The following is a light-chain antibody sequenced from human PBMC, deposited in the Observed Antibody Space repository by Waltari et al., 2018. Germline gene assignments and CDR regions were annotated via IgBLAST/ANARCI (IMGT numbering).Light chain of an antibody. V-gene: IGLV2-8*01. J-gene: IGLJ2*01. CDR3: SSYAGNNNLV. Sequence: QSALTQPPSASGSPGQSVAISCTGTSSDVGDYVSWYQQHPGTATKLMISEVTKRPSGVPDRFSGSKSGSTASLTVSGLQADDEADYYCSSYAGNNNLVFGGGTTLTVL. CDR2: EVT. CDR1: SSDVGDY.